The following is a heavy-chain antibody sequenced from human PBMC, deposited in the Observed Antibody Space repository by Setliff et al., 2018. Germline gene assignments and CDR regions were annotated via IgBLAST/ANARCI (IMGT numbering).Heavy chain of an antibody. V-gene: IGHV3-7*03. J-gene: IGHJ5*02. CDR1: GFSISGRW. D-gene: IGHD3-16*02. CDR2: IKEDGSEQ. Sequence: GGSLRLSCEASGFSISGRWMSWVRQAPGKGLEWVANIKEDGSEQYYVDSVWGRFSISRDNARNSVFLEMNSLRGEDTAVYYCARDNVILDDSRGIFYPWFDPWGQGTLVTVSS. CDR3: ARDNVILDDSRGIFYPWFDP.